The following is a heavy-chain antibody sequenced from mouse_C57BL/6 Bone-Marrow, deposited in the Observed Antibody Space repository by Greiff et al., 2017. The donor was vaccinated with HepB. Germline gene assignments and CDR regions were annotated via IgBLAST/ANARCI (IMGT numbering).Heavy chain of an antibody. D-gene: IGHD1-1*01. J-gene: IGHJ4*01. CDR3: SRIYYYGSRSYAMDY. CDR2: IYPRDGST. Sequence: LVESDAELVKPGASVKISCKVSGYTFTDHTIHWMKQRPEQGLEWIGYIYPRDGSTKYNEKFKGKATLTADKSSSTAYMQLNSLTSEDSAVYFCSRIYYYGSRSYAMDYWGQGTSVTVSS. CDR1: GYTFTDHT. V-gene: IGHV1-78*01.